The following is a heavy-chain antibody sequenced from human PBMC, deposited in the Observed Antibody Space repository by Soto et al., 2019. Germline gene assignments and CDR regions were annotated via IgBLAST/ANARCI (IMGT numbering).Heavy chain of an antibody. J-gene: IGHJ4*02. CDR3: ARDRGYSSYDY. V-gene: IGHV3-7*01. Sequence: EVQLVESGGGLVQPGGSLRLSCAASGFTFSSSWVNWVRQAPGKGLEWVAGIKEDGSEKYYVDIVKGRFTISRDNVENSLYLQMNSLRGEDSAVYFCARDRGYSSYDYWGLGTLVTVSS. D-gene: IGHD5-18*01. CDR1: GFTFSSSW. CDR2: IKEDGSEK.